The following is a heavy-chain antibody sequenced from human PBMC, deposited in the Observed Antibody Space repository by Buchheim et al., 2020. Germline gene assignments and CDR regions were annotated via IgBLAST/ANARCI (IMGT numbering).Heavy chain of an antibody. CDR3: AAFSSSGL. CDR2: LTASGSSS. Sequence: EVLLLESGGDLVQPGGSLRLSCAVSGFTFSTYVMSWVRQAPGQGLEWPSGLTASGSSSYHADSVQGRFTISRDNSMNTLYLQMRSLRVEDTAVYYCAAFSSSGLWGQGTL. CDR1: GFTFSTYV. D-gene: IGHD3-10*01. J-gene: IGHJ4*02. V-gene: IGHV3-23*01.